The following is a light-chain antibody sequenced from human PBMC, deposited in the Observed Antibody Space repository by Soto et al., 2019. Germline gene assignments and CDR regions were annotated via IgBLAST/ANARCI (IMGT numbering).Light chain of an antibody. Sequence: QSAPTQPAPGSGSPGQSIAISCPGTSRDVGGYNYVSWYQQHPGKAPKLMIYDVNNRPSGGSNRFSGSKSGNTASLTISGLQAEDEADYYCCSYTTSSTYVFGTGTKVTVL. CDR3: CSYTTSSTYV. V-gene: IGLV2-14*03. CDR2: DVN. CDR1: SRDVGGYNY. J-gene: IGLJ1*01.